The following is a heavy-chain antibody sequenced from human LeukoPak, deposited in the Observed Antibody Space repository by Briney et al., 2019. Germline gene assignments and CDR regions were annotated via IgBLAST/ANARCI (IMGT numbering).Heavy chain of an antibody. CDR3: ARSFSIAARPIFFDY. D-gene: IGHD6-6*01. CDR1: GGSFSSYY. V-gene: IGHV4-34*01. Sequence: SETLSLTCAVYGGSFSSYYWSWIRQPPGKWLEWIGEINHSGSTNYNPSLKSRVTISVDTSKNQFSLKLSSVTAADTAVYYCARSFSIAARPIFFDYWGRGTLVTVSS. J-gene: IGHJ4*02. CDR2: INHSGST.